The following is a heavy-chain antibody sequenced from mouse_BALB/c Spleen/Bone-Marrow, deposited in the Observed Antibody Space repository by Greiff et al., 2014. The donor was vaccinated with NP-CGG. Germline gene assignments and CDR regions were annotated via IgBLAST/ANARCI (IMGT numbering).Heavy chain of an antibody. Sequence: DVKLVESGPDLVKPSQSLSLTCTVTGYSITSGYSWHWIRQFPGNKLEWMGFIYYSGGSNYNPSLKSRVSISRDTSKNQFFLQLNSVTSEDAATYYCARHDGYFDYWGQGTTLTVSS. CDR2: IYYSGGS. J-gene: IGHJ2*01. CDR3: ARHDGYFDY. D-gene: IGHD2-3*01. CDR1: GYSITSGYS. V-gene: IGHV3-1*02.